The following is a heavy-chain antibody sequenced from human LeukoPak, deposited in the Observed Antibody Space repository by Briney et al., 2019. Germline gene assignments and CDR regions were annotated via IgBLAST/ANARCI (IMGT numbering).Heavy chain of an antibody. CDR3: ARSLNYYSGNYQLYDY. D-gene: IGHD1-26*01. V-gene: IGHV1-69*04. Sequence: SVKVSCKASGGTFSSYAISWVRQAPGQGLEWMGRIIPILGIANYAQKFQGRVTITADKSTSTAYMELSSLRSEDTAVYYCARSLNYYSGNYQLYDYWGQGTLVTVSS. CDR2: IIPILGIA. J-gene: IGHJ4*02. CDR1: GGTFSSYA.